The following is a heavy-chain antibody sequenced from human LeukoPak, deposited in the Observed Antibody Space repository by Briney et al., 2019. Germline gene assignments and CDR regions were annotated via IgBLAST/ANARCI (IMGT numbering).Heavy chain of an antibody. Sequence: RWASVKVSCKASGYTFTSYAMHWVRQAPGQRLEWMGWINAGNGNTKYSQKFQGRVTITRDTSASTAYMELSSLRSEDTAVYYCARVRYCSGGSRYSLDYWGQGTLVTVSS. CDR2: INAGNGNT. J-gene: IGHJ4*02. V-gene: IGHV1-3*01. D-gene: IGHD2-15*01. CDR3: ARVRYCSGGSRYSLDY. CDR1: GYTFTSYA.